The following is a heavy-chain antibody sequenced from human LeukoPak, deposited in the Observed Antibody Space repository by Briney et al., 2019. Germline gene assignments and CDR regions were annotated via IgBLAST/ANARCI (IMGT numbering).Heavy chain of an antibody. CDR3: ARVKVSGAFDI. CDR2: ISSNGDST. D-gene: IGHD1-14*01. Sequence: GGSLRLSCAASGFTFNDYAMHWVRQAPGKGLEYVSAISSNGDSTYYANSVKGRFTISRDSSKNTLYLQMGSLRAEDMAVYYCARVKVSGAFDIWGQGTMVTVSS. V-gene: IGHV3-64*01. J-gene: IGHJ3*02. CDR1: GFTFNDYA.